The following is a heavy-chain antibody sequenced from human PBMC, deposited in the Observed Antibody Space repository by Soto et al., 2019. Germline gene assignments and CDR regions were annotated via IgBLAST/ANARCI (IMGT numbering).Heavy chain of an antibody. CDR3: AKGRRFYYYAIDV. J-gene: IGHJ6*02. CDR2: ITNSGTTM. CDR1: GFTFSDHY. V-gene: IGHV3-11*01. Sequence: QVQLVESGGGLVQPGGSLRLSCAASGFTFSDHYMNWVRQSPGKGLEWVSYITNSGTTMYYADSVKGRFTISRDNAKNSLYLHRTNLRAEDRALYYCAKGRRFYYYAIDVWGQGTPVTVSS.